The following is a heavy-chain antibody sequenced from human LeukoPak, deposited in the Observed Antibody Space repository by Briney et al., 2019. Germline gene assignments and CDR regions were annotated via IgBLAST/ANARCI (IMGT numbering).Heavy chain of an antibody. CDR1: GYTLTELS. CDR3: ATGGDDILTGYSASIDY. V-gene: IGHV1-24*01. J-gene: IGHJ4*02. D-gene: IGHD3-9*01. Sequence: ASVKVSCKVSGYTLTELSMHWVRQAPGKGLEWMGGFDPEDGETIYAQKFQGRVTMTEETSTDTAYMELSSLRSEDTAVYYCATGGDDILTGYSASIDYWGQGTLVTVSS. CDR2: FDPEDGET.